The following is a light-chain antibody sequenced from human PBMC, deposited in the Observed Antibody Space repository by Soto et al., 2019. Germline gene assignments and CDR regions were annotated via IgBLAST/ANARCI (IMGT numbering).Light chain of an antibody. CDR2: LEGSGSY. Sequence: QPVLTQSSSASASLGSSVKLTCTLNSGHSSYIIAWHQQQPGKAPRYLMKLEGSGSYNKGSGVPDRFSGSSSGADRYRTIAILQFEDEADYDCETWDSNTHGVFGGGTKVTVL. V-gene: IGLV4-60*02. CDR3: ETWDSNTHGV. CDR1: SGHSSYI. J-gene: IGLJ3*02.